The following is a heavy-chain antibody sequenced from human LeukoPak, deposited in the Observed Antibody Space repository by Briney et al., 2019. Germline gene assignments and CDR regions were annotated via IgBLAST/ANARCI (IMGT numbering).Heavy chain of an antibody. CDR2: IYYSGST. CDR3: AAWNRIAAGGTGGFEN. Sequence: PSETLSPTCTVSGGSISSTSYHWGWIRQPPGKGLEWIAHIYYSGSTYYNPSLTSRVTISVDTSKNQFSLKLTSVTAADTSVYYCAAWNRIAAGGTGGFENWGQGTLVTVSS. D-gene: IGHD3/OR15-3a*01. V-gene: IGHV4-39*01. CDR1: GGSISSTSYH. J-gene: IGHJ4*02.